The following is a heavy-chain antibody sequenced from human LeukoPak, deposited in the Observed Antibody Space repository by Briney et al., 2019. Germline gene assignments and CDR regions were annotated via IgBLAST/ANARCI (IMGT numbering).Heavy chain of an antibody. CDR2: INHSGST. J-gene: IGHJ6*03. CDR3: ARDVRDDYYYYMDV. D-gene: IGHD5-24*01. CDR1: GGSFSGYY. Sequence: SETLSLTCAVYGGSFSGYYWSWIRQPPGKGLEWIGEINHSGSTNYNPSLKSRVTISVDTSKNQFSLKLSSVTAADTAVYYCARDVRDDYYYYMDVWGKGTTVTISS. V-gene: IGHV4-34*01.